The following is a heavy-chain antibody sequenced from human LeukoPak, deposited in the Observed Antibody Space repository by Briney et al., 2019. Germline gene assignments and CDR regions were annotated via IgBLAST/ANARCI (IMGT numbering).Heavy chain of an antibody. V-gene: IGHV4-34*01. D-gene: IGHD3-10*01. CDR1: GGSFSGYY. Sequence: SETLSLTCAVYGGSFSGYYWSWIRQLPGKGLEWIGEINHSGSTNYNPSLKSRVTISVDTSKNQFSLKLSSVTAADTAVYYCARGRITMVRGVIDYWGQGTLVTVSS. J-gene: IGHJ4*02. CDR2: INHSGST. CDR3: ARGRITMVRGVIDY.